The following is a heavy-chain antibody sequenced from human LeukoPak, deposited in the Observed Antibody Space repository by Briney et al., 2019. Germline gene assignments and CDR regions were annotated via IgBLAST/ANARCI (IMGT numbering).Heavy chain of an antibody. CDR1: GFTFSNYW. CDR3: VRDWDHFDFDS. J-gene: IGHJ5*01. D-gene: IGHD3-9*01. Sequence: GGSLRLSCAASGFTFSNYWMHWVRQAPGKGLVWVSRIKSDGSHTIYVDSVKSRFTISRDNAKNTLYLQMKSLRAEDTAVYYCVRDWDHFDFDSWGLGTLVTVSS. CDR2: IKSDGSHT. V-gene: IGHV3-74*01.